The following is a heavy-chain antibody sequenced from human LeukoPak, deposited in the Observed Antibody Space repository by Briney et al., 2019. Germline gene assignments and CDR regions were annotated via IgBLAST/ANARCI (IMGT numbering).Heavy chain of an antibody. CDR3: ASTYCSSTSCYYGR. J-gene: IGHJ1*01. CDR1: GYTFTGYY. V-gene: IGHV1-69*02. CDR2: IIPILGIA. D-gene: IGHD2-2*01. Sequence: SVKVSCKASGYTFTGYYMHWVRQAPGQGLEWMGRIIPILGIANYAQKFQGRVTITADKSTSTAYMELSSLRSEDTAVYYCASTYCSSTSCYYGRWGQGTLVTVSS.